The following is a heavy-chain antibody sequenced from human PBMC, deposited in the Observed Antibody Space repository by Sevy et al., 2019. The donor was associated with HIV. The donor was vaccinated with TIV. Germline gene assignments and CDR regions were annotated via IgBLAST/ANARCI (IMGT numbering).Heavy chain of an antibody. J-gene: IGHJ4*02. D-gene: IGHD3-16*01. V-gene: IGHV3-30*03. CDR3: VREGLGGFSYSLDC. CDR2: ISYDGSFK. CDR1: GLTFSNYA. Sequence: GGSLRVSCAASGLTFSNYAMHWVRQAPGRGLEWVAVISYDGSFKDYADSVKGRFTISRDNTKTSLFLQMNSLSAEDTGVYYCVREGLGGFSYSLDCWGQGTLVTVSS.